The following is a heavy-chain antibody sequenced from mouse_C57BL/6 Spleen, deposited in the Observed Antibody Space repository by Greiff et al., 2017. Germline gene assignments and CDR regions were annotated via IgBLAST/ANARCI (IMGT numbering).Heavy chain of an antibody. CDR3: ARRHDYYYAMDY. V-gene: IGHV1-53*01. D-gene: IGHD2-4*01. Sequence: QVQLQQPGTELVKPGASVKLSCKASGYTFTSYWMHWVKQRPGQGLEWIGNINPSNGGTNYNQKFKGKATLPVDKSSSTAYMQLSSLTSEDAAVYYCARRHDYYYAMDYWGQGTSVTVSS. CDR1: GYTFTSYW. CDR2: INPSNGGT. J-gene: IGHJ4*01.